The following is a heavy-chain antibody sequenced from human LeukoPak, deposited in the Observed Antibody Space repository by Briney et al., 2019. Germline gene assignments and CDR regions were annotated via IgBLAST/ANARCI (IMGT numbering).Heavy chain of an antibody. D-gene: IGHD2-2*01. J-gene: IGHJ4*02. Sequence: GGSLRLSCAASGFTFSNYGMSWVRQAPGKGLEWVSGISGSGDDTPRADSVKGRFTISRDNSKNTLYLQMNNLRAEDTAVYYCAKRGSTAYSTPHFDFWGQGALVTVSS. V-gene: IGHV3-23*01. CDR3: AKRGSTAYSTPHFDF. CDR1: GFTFSNYG. CDR2: ISGSGDDT.